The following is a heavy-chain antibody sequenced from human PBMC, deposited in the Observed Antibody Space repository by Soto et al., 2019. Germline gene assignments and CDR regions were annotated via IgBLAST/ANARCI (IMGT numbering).Heavy chain of an antibody. Sequence: QVLLVQSGAEVTKPGASVKVSCKASGYTFTRYAMHWVRQAPGQGLEWMGWINARNGNTKYSQKFEDRVAITSDTSASTAYMELSCLTSEDTAIYYCAGDATFAGNDDLDFWGQGTLVTVSS. CDR3: AGDATFAGNDDLDF. V-gene: IGHV1-3*01. J-gene: IGHJ4*02. D-gene: IGHD1-1*01. CDR2: INARNGNT. CDR1: GYTFTRYA.